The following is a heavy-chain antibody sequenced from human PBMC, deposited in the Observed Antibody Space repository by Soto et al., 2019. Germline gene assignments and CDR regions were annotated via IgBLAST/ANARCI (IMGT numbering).Heavy chain of an antibody. CDR1: GDIVSSNSAS. CDR3: TRVKAVDGYAFDF. D-gene: IGHD5-12*01. J-gene: IGHJ3*01. V-gene: IGHV6-1*01. CDR2: TYYRSKWFS. Sequence: PSQTLSLTCAIPGDIVSSNSASWNWIRQSPSRGLEWLGRTYYRSKWFSDYAVSAKSRITITPDTSKNQFSLQLSSVTPEDTAMYYCTRVKAVDGYAFDFWGQGTMVTVSS.